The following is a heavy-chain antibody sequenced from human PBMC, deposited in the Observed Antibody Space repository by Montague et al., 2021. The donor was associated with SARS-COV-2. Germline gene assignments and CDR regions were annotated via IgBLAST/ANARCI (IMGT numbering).Heavy chain of an antibody. CDR1: GDSINNSRYY. D-gene: IGHD3-10*01. CDR3: ARLESTRGVIIRGAFHI. CDR2: IYYSGSA. Sequence: SETLSLTCSVSGDSINNSRYYWGWIRQPPGKGLEWIGTIYYSGSAYYNPSLKSRVTISVDTSKDQFSLKLNSVTATDTAVYYCARLESTRGVIIRGAFHIWGQGTTVTVSS. J-gene: IGHJ3*02. V-gene: IGHV4-39*01.